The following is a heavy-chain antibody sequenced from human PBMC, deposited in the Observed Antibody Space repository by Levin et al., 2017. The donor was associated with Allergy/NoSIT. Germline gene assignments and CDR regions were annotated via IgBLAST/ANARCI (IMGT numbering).Heavy chain of an antibody. V-gene: IGHV5-10-1*01. D-gene: IGHD5-12*01. CDR1: GYSFTNYW. J-gene: IGHJ4*02. CDR3: ARHEGAYDFFDY. Sequence: LGESLKISCQGSGYSFTNYWITWVRQMPGKGLEWMGKIDPRDSYTNYSPSFQGHVTISADKSISTAFLQWRSLKASDTAMYFCARHEGAYDFFDYWGQGTLVTVSS. CDR2: IDPRDSYT.